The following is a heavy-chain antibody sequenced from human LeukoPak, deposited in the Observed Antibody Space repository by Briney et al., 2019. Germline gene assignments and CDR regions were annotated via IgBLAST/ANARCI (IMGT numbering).Heavy chain of an antibody. CDR1: GFTFSSYE. Sequence: GGSLRLSCAASGFTFSSYEMNWVRQAPGKGLEWVSYISSSGSTIYYADSVKGRFTISRDNSKNTLYLRMNSLRAEGTAVYYCAKGRGWEASYYYYYMDVWGKGTTVTISS. CDR2: ISSSGSTI. V-gene: IGHV3-48*03. CDR3: AKGRGWEASYYYYYMDV. D-gene: IGHD1-26*01. J-gene: IGHJ6*03.